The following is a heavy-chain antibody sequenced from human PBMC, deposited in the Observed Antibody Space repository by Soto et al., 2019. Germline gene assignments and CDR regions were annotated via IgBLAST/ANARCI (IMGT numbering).Heavy chain of an antibody. CDR1: GYTFTSYG. D-gene: IGHD3-9*01. J-gene: IGHJ6*03. CDR3: ATVRYFDGSYYMVV. Sequence: QVQLVQSGAEVKKPGASVKVSCKASGYTFTSYGISWVRQAPGQGLEWMGWIRAYNGNTNYAQKLQGRVTMTTDTSTSTAYMELRSLRSDDTAVYYCATVRYFDGSYYMVVWGKGTTVTVSS. CDR2: IRAYNGNT. V-gene: IGHV1-18*01.